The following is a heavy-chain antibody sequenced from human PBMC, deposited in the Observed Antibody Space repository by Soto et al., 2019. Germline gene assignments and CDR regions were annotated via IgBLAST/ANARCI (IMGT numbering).Heavy chain of an antibody. Sequence: QVQLQESGPGLVKPSQTLTLTCSVSGGSIDTGGFYWSWARQLPGKGRQWIGYIYYTGAAYYNPALKSRVVISLDTSANQFSLSLTSLTAADTAVYYCASGTFNDISFDSWGQGRLVTVSS. CDR1: GGSIDTGGFY. V-gene: IGHV4-31*03. D-gene: IGHD2-21*01. J-gene: IGHJ4*02. CDR2: IYYTGAA. CDR3: ASGTFNDISFDS.